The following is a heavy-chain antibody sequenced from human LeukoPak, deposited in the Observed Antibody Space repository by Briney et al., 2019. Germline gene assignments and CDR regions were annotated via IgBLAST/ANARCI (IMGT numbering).Heavy chain of an antibody. CDR2: IRYDGSNK. D-gene: IGHD6-13*01. CDR1: GFTFSSYG. CDR3: AKDATGYSSSWYPEPLDY. Sequence: GGSLRLSCAASGFTFSSYGMHWVRQAPGKGLEWVAFIRYDGSNKYYADSVKGRFTISRDNSKNTLYLQMNSLRAEDTAVYYCAKDATGYSSSWYPEPLDYWGQGTLVTVSS. V-gene: IGHV3-30*02. J-gene: IGHJ4*02.